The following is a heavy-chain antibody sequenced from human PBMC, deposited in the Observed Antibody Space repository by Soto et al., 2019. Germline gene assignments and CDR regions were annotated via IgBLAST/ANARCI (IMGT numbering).Heavy chain of an antibody. Sequence: QVQLVQSGAEVKKPGASVKVSCKASGYSFTSYHINWVRHATGQGLEWMGWMNPNSGNTGYAQKFQGRVTMTRNTSLSTTYMELSSLRSEDTAVYYCARQKIDASDYWGQGTLVTVSS. J-gene: IGHJ4*02. V-gene: IGHV1-8*01. CDR2: MNPNSGNT. D-gene: IGHD3-22*01. CDR3: ARQKIDASDY. CDR1: GYSFTSYH.